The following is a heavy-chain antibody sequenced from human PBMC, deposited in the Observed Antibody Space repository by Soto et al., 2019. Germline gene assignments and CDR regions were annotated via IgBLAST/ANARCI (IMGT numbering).Heavy chain of an antibody. CDR3: AILKVRGVKGDYYYYYGMDV. CDR2: INHSGST. D-gene: IGHD3-10*01. CDR1: GGSFSGYY. J-gene: IGHJ6*02. V-gene: IGHV4-34*01. Sequence: PSETLSLTCAVYGGSFSGYYWSWIRQPPGKELEWIGEINHSGSTNYSPSLKSRVTISVDTSKNQFSLKLSSVTAADTAVYYCAILKVRGVKGDYYYYYGMDVWDQGTTVTVSS.